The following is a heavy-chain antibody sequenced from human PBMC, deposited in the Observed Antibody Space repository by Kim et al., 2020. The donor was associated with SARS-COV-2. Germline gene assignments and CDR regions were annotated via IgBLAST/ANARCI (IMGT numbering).Heavy chain of an antibody. Sequence: GGSLRLSCGASGFTVSSYAMSWVRQAPGKGLEWVSAESGDGGRKFYADSVKGRFTISRDNSKNTVFLQMNSVRAEDTAVYYCAKAQRRSSGWYVFEDWRRGTLVRVSS. CDR3: AKAQRRSSGWYVFED. CDR2: ESGDGGRK. V-gene: IGHV3-23*01. J-gene: IGHJ4*02. CDR1: GFTVSSYA. D-gene: IGHD6-19*01.